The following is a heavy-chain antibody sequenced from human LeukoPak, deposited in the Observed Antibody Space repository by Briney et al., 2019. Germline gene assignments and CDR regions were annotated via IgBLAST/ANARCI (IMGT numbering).Heavy chain of an antibody. Sequence: SETLSLTCTVSGASIRSYYWTWIRQPPGKGLERIGYIYYRGKNNHNPSLKSRVTMSLDMTKNHFSLKLTSVTAADTAVYYCARLTSWWFDPWGQGTLVIVPS. CDR2: IYYRGKN. CDR1: GASIRSYY. V-gene: IGHV4-59*01. CDR3: ARLTSWWFDP. J-gene: IGHJ5*02. D-gene: IGHD2-2*01.